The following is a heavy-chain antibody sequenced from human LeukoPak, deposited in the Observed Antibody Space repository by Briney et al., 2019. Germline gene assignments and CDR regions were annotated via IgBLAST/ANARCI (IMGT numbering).Heavy chain of an antibody. D-gene: IGHD1-26*01. CDR3: ARLASGSYGPLTPFDY. V-gene: IGHV4-59*08. CDR1: GGSISSYY. Sequence: SETLPLTCTVSGGSISSYYWSWIRQPPGKGLEWIGDIYYSGSTNYNPSLKSRVTISVDTSKNQFSLRLSSVTAADTAAYYSARLASGSYGPLTPFDYWGQGTLVTVSS. J-gene: IGHJ4*02. CDR2: IYYSGST.